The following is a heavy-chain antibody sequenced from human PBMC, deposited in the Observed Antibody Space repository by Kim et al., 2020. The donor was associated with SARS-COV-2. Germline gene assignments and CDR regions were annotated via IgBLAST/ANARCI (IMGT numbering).Heavy chain of an antibody. CDR1: GFTFSSYS. V-gene: IGHV3-48*02. J-gene: IGHJ6*02. D-gene: IGHD2-2*01. CDR3: ARDRDCSSTSCYPYYYYGMDV. Sequence: GGSLRLSCAASGFTFSSYSMNWVRQAPGKGLEWVSYISSSSSTIYYADSVKGRFTISRDNAKNSLYLQMNSLRDEDTAVYYCARDRDCSSTSCYPYYYYGMDVWGQGTTVTVSS. CDR2: ISSSSSTI.